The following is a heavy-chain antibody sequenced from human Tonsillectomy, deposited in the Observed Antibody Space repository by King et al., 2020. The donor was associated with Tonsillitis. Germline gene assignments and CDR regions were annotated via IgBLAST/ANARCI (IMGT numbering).Heavy chain of an antibody. Sequence: VQSGGSLRLSCAASGFTFSSYAMSWGRQAPGKGLGWVSAISGSGGSTYYADSGKGRFTISRDNSKNTLYLQMNSLGAEDTAVYYCAGEGDPRYWGQGTLVTVSS. CDR3: AGEGDPRY. CDR2: ISGSGGST. V-gene: IGHV3-23*01. CDR1: GFTFSSYA. J-gene: IGHJ4*02. D-gene: IGHD3-10*01.